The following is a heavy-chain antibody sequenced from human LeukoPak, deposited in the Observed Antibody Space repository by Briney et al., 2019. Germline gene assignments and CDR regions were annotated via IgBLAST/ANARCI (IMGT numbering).Heavy chain of an antibody. J-gene: IGHJ4*02. CDR1: GFTFDDYT. Sequence: GGSLRLSCAASGFTFDDYTMHWVRQAPGKGLEWVSLITWDGGSTFYADSVKGRFTISRDNSKNSLSLQMNSLRSEDTALYYCATERQKYFDYWGQGTLVTVSS. CDR3: ATERQKYFDY. V-gene: IGHV3-43*01. CDR2: ITWDGGST.